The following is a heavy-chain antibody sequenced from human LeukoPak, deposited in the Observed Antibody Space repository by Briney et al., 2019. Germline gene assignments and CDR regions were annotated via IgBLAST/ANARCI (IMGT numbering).Heavy chain of an antibody. Sequence: NPSETLSLTCTVSGDSITSSSFYWAWIRQPPGKGLEWIGTIYYSGSTNYNPSLKSRVTISVDTSKNQFSLKLSSVTAADTAVYYCARDSYYGSGISAPFDYWGQGTLVTVSS. D-gene: IGHD3-10*01. V-gene: IGHV4-39*07. CDR3: ARDSYYGSGISAPFDY. J-gene: IGHJ4*02. CDR2: IYYSGST. CDR1: GDSITSSSFY.